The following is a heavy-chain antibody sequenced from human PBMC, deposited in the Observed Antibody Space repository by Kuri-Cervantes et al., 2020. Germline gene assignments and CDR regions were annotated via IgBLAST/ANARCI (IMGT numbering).Heavy chain of an antibody. CDR2: ISWNSGSI. CDR3: AKASGNY. CDR1: GFTFDDYA. J-gene: IGHJ4*02. D-gene: IGHD3-10*01. Sequence: SLKISCAASGFTFDDYAMHWVRQAPGKGLEWVSGISWNSGSIGYADSVKGRFTISRDNAKNSLYLQMNSLRAEDTALYYCAKASGNYWGQGTLVTVFS. V-gene: IGHV3-9*01.